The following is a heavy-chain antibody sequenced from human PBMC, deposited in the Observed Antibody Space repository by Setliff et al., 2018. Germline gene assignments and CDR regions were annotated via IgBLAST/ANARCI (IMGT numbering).Heavy chain of an antibody. J-gene: IGHJ2*01. CDR1: GGSLSGYY. CDR2: INHSGST. CDR3: ASLGMTTMMDWYFDL. D-gene: IGHD4-4*01. V-gene: IGHV4-34*01. Sequence: SETLSLTCAVYGGSLSGYYWSWIRQPPGKGLEWIGEINHSGSTNYNPSLKSRVTTSIDTSKNQFSLKLSSVTAADTAVYYCASLGMTTMMDWYFDLWGRGTLVTVSS.